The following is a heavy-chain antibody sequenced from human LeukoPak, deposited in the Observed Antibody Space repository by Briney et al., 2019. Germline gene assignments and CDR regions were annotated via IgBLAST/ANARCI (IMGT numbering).Heavy chain of an antibody. CDR1: GFTFSSYW. V-gene: IGHV3-7*01. Sequence: GGSLRLSCAASGFTFSSYWMNWVRQAPGKGLEWVANIKQDGSEKYYVDSVKGRFTISRDNAKNSLYLQMNSLRAEDTAVYYCARGKQPLYSSGWYPPFDYWGQGTLVTVSS. J-gene: IGHJ4*02. CDR2: IKQDGSEK. CDR3: ARGKQPLYSSGWYPPFDY. D-gene: IGHD6-19*01.